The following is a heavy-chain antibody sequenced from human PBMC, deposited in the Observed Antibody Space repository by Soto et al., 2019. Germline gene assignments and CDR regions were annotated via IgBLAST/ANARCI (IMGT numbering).Heavy chain of an antibody. V-gene: IGHV1-69*01. D-gene: IGHD3-3*01. J-gene: IGHJ6*02. CDR1: GGTFSSYV. Sequence: QVQLVQSGPEMKKPGSSVKVSCKASGGTFSSYVISWVRQAPGHGLEWMGVIITIFEPPKYEQKFHGRVTIPADESTSTVYLELSSLRPEDTALSFCAKAVADYGLWCGRSYTSIRAYGMDVWGQRTPVTVSS. CDR2: IITIFEPP. CDR3: AKAVADYGLWCGRSYTSIRAYGMDV.